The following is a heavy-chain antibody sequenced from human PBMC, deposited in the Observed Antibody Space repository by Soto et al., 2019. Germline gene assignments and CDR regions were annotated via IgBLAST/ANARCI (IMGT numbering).Heavy chain of an antibody. J-gene: IGHJ4*02. CDR3: ATAIRAGYSGSWYCFAY. D-gene: IGHD6-13*01. CDR1: GFTFTNYA. CDR2: ISGGGSIT. Sequence: EVQLLESGGDLVQPGGSLRLSCAASGFTFTNYAMTWVRQAPGKGLEWVSTISGGGSITYYADSLKGLFTISRDNSKTTLYPQINSLSAEDTAVYFCATAIRAGYSGSWYCFAYWRKVTLDAVSS. V-gene: IGHV3-23*01.